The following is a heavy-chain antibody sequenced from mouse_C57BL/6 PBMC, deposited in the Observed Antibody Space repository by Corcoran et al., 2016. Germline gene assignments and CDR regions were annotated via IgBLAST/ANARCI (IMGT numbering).Heavy chain of an antibody. J-gene: IGHJ4*01. CDR3: ARGDYYGSSSYAMDY. CDR2: IYPGDGDT. Sequence: QVQLQQSGPELVKPGASVKISCKASGYAFSSYWMNWVKQRPGKGLEWNGQIYPGDGDTNYNGKVKGKATLTADKSSSTAYMQLSSLTSEDSAVYFCARGDYYGSSSYAMDYWGQGTSVTVSS. D-gene: IGHD1-1*01. CDR1: GYAFSSYW. V-gene: IGHV1-80*01.